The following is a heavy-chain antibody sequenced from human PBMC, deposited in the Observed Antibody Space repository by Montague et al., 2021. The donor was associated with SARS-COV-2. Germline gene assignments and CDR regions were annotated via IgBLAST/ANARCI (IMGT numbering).Heavy chain of an antibody. CDR3: ARRVTGNYEILDY. Sequence: SETLSLTCTIYGGSMRRYYWTWIRQLPGKELEWIGSTYDSGGARYNPSLKSRVSISVDASKNQFSLRVTSVTAADTAVYFCARRVTGNYEILDYWGQGNLVTVSS. D-gene: IGHD2-21*02. J-gene: IGHJ4*02. CDR1: GGSMRRYY. CDR2: TYDSGGA. V-gene: IGHV4-59*01.